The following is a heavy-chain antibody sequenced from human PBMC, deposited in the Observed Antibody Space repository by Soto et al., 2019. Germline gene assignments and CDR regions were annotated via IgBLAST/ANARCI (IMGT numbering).Heavy chain of an antibody. CDR2: IYYSGST. Sequence: PSETLSLTCTFSGVSISSGGYYCSWIRQHPWKGLEWIGYIYYSGSTYYNPSLKSRVTISVDTSKNQFSLKLSSVTAADTAVYYCARGFIAVAKGAWFEPWGQGTLVTVSS. V-gene: IGHV4-31*03. D-gene: IGHD6-19*01. J-gene: IGHJ5*02. CDR3: ARGFIAVAKGAWFEP. CDR1: GVSISSGGYY.